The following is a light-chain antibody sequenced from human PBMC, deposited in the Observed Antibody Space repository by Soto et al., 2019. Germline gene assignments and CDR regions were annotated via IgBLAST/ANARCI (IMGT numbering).Light chain of an antibody. CDR1: SSDVGGYDY. V-gene: IGLV2-14*03. CDR2: NVS. Sequence: QSALTQPASVSGSPGQSITISCTGTSSDVGGYDYVSWYQQHPGKAPKLVIYNVSNRPSGISNRFSGSKSGNTASLTISGLQAEDEADYYCSSYTSTSTVVFGGGTKHTVL. CDR3: SSYTSTSTVV. J-gene: IGLJ2*01.